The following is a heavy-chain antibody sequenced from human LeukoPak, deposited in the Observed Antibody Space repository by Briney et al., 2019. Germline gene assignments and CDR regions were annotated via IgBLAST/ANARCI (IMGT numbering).Heavy chain of an antibody. V-gene: IGHV3-30*02. CDR2: IRYDGSNK. Sequence: GGSLRLSCSASGFTFTSYSMNWVRQAPGKGLEWVAFIRYDGSNKYYADSVKGRFTISRDNSKNTLYLQMNSLRAEDTAVYYCARSGMAFDYWGQGTLVTVSS. J-gene: IGHJ4*02. CDR3: ARSGMAFDY. CDR1: GFTFTSYS. D-gene: IGHD6-13*01.